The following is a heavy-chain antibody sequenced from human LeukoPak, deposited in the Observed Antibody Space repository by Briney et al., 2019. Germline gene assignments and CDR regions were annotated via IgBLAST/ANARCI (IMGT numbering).Heavy chain of an antibody. Sequence: SVKVSCKASGGTFSSYAISWVRQAPGQGLEWLGGIIPIFGTANYAQKFQGRVTITADESTSTAYMELSSLRSDDTAVYYCARGEAYYDFSIYFDYWGQGTLVTVSS. V-gene: IGHV1-69*13. CDR2: IIPIFGTA. CDR3: ARGEAYYDFSIYFDY. J-gene: IGHJ4*02. D-gene: IGHD3-3*01. CDR1: GGTFSSYA.